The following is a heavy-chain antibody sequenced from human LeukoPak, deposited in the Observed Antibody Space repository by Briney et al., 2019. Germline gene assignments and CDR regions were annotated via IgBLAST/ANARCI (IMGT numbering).Heavy chain of an antibody. J-gene: IGHJ3*02. CDR1: GYSISSGYY. D-gene: IGHD2-15*01. CDR3: AISPLYCSGGSCYESSDAFDI. V-gene: IGHV4-38-2*01. CDR2: IYHSGST. Sequence: PSETLFLTCAVSGYSISSGYYWGWIRQPPGKGLEWIGSIYHSGSTYYNPSLKSRVTISVDTSKNQFSLKLSSVTAADTAVYYCAISPLYCSGGSCYESSDAFDIWGQGTMVTVSS.